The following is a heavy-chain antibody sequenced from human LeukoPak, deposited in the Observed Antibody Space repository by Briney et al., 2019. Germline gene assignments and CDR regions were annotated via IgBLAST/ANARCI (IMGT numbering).Heavy chain of an antibody. CDR2: ISWNSGSI. CDR3: AKEKGRGYPLTFDY. J-gene: IGHJ4*02. V-gene: IGHV3-9*01. Sequence: GRSLRLSCAASGFTFDDYAMRWVRQAPGKGLEWVSGISWNSGSIGYADSVKGRFTISRDNAKNSLYLQMNSLRAEDTALYYCAKEKGRGYPLTFDYWGQGTLVTVSS. CDR1: GFTFDDYA. D-gene: IGHD3-16*02.